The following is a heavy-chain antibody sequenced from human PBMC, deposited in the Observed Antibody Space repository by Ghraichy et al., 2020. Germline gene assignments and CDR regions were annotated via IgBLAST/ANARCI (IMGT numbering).Heavy chain of an antibody. V-gene: IGHV4-38-2*02. J-gene: IGHJ4*02. CDR1: GYSVNSGDY. CDR3: ARVADHSGFHYFDY. Sequence: SETLSLTCTISGYSVNSGDYWAWIRQSPGKRLEWIGSAYHGGSTFYSPSLSSRATISIHTSQSQLSLRLNSVTAADTAVYFCARVADHSGFHYFDYWGQGILVTVSS. D-gene: IGHD3-10*01. CDR2: AYHGGST.